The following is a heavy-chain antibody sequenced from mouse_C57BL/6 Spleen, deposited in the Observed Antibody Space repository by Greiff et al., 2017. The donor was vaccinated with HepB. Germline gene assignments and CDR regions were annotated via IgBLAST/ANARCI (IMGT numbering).Heavy chain of an antibody. J-gene: IGHJ4*01. CDR1: GYSFTDYN. CDR2: INPNYGTT. V-gene: IGHV1-39*01. Sequence: EVHLVESGPELVKPGASVKISCKASGYSFTDYNMNWVKQSNGKSLEWIGVINPNYGTTSYNQKFKGKATLTVDQSSSTAYMQLNSLTSEDSAVYYCARSKLPLYYYAMDYWGQGTSVTVSS. CDR3: ARSKLPLYYYAMDY. D-gene: IGHD5-5*01.